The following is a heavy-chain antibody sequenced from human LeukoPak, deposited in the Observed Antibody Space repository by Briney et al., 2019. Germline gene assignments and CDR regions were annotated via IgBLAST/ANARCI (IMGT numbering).Heavy chain of an antibody. Sequence: GGSLRLSCAASGFTFSSYAMSWVRQAPGKGLEWVSSISGSGGSTYYADSVKCRFTISRDNSKNTLYLQMNSLRAEDTPVYYCAKDLPHYYDSSGLTHELDFWGQGTLVTVSS. CDR2: ISGSGGST. J-gene: IGHJ4*02. CDR3: AKDLPHYYDSSGLTHELDF. D-gene: IGHD3-22*01. CDR1: GFTFSSYA. V-gene: IGHV3-23*01.